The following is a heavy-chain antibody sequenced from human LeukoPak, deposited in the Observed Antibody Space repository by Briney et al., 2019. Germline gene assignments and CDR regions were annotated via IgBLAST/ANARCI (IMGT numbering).Heavy chain of an antibody. CDR1: GGSISIYY. CDR3: AREGVGARSLGY. Sequence: PSETLSLTCTVSGGSISIYYWSWIRQPPGKGLEWIGHIYHTGSTNYNPSLKSRVTISVDTSKNQLSLKLSSVTAADTAVYYCAREGVGARSLGYWGQGTLVTVSS. CDR2: IYHTGST. J-gene: IGHJ4*02. D-gene: IGHD1-26*01. V-gene: IGHV4-59*12.